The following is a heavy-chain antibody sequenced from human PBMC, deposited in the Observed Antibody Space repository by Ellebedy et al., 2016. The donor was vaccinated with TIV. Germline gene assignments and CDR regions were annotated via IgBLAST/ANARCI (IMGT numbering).Heavy chain of an antibody. CDR2: ISAYNGNT. J-gene: IGHJ4*02. Sequence: AASVKVSCKASGYTFTSYGISWVRQAPGQGLEWMGWISAYNGNTNYAQKLQGRVTMTTDTSTNTAYMELRNLRSDDTAVYYCARGTNYYASGSYYNWGQGTLVTVSS. V-gene: IGHV1-18*01. CDR3: ARGTNYYASGSYYN. D-gene: IGHD3-10*01. CDR1: GYTFTSYG.